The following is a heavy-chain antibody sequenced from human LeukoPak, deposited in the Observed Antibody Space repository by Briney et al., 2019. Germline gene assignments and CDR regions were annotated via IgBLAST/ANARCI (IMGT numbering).Heavy chain of an antibody. CDR2: IYYSGST. D-gene: IGHD6-13*01. CDR1: GASISSYY. J-gene: IGHJ4*02. CDR3: ARSRSSSWFLFDY. Sequence: PSETLSLTCTVSGASISSYYWSWIRQPPGKGLEWIGYIYYSGSTNYNPSLKSRVTISVDTSKNQFSLKLNSVTAADTAVYYCARSRSSSWFLFDYWGQGTLVIVSS. V-gene: IGHV4-59*01.